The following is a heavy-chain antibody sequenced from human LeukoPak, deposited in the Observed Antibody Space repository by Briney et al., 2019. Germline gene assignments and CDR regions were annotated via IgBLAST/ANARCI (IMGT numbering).Heavy chain of an antibody. CDR2: ISAYNGDT. D-gene: IGHD2-2*02. V-gene: IGHV1-18*01. CDR1: GYTFNKHG. CDR3: ARAGVLEYQLLYDY. Sequence: ASVKVSCKASGYTFNKHGISWVRQAPGQGLEWMGWISAYNGDTNYAQKLQGRVTMTTDTSTSTAYMELRSLRSDDTAVYYCARAGVLEYQLLYDYWGQGTLVTVSS. J-gene: IGHJ4*02.